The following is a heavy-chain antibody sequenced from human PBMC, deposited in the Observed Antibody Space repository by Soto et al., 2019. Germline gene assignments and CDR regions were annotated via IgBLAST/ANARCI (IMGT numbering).Heavy chain of an antibody. CDR1: GFTFSSYA. V-gene: IGHV3-23*01. J-gene: IGHJ6*02. D-gene: IGHD5-12*01. CDR2: ISGSGGST. Sequence: GGSLRLSCAASGFTFSSYAMSWVRQAPGKGLEWVSAISGSGGSTYYADSVKGRFTISRDNSKNTLYLQMNSLRAEDTAVYYCAKSPPGSGYDFDFVGPNKNYYYYYGMDVWGQGTTVTVSS. CDR3: AKSPPGSGYDFDFVGPNKNYYYYYGMDV.